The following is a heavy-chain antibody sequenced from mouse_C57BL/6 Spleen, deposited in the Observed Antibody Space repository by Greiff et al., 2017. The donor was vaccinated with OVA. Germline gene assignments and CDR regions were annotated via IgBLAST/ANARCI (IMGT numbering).Heavy chain of an antibody. V-gene: IGHV1-64*01. CDR2: IHPNSGST. CDR1: GYTFTSYW. J-gene: IGHJ3*01. D-gene: IGHD2-4*01. CDR3: ARFDDYDGGAWFAY. Sequence: QVQLQQSGAELVRPGASVTLSCKASGYTFTSYWMHWVKQRPGQGLEWIGMIHPNSGSTNYNEKFKSKATLTVDKSSSTAYMQLSSLTSEDSAVYYCARFDDYDGGAWFAYWGQGTLVTVSA.